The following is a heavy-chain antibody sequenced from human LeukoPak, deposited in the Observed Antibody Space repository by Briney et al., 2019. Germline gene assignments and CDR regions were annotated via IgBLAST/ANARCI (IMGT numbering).Heavy chain of an antibody. V-gene: IGHV4-61*01. Sequence: PSETLSLTCTVSGGPVSSGSYYWSWIRQPPGKGLEWIGYIYYSGSTNYNPSLKSRVTISVDTSKNQFSLKLSSVTAADTAVYCCARAYGYRTYYFDYWGQGALVTVSS. J-gene: IGHJ4*02. CDR2: IYYSGST. CDR3: ARAYGYRTYYFDY. CDR1: GGPVSSGSYY. D-gene: IGHD5-18*01.